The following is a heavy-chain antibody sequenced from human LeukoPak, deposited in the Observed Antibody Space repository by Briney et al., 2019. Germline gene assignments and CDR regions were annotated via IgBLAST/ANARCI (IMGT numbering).Heavy chain of an antibody. CDR1: GYTFTSYH. V-gene: IGHV1-46*01. Sequence: ASVKVSCKASGYTFTSYHMYWVRQAPGQGLEWMGIINPSGGSTSYAQKFQGRVTMTRDMSTSTVYMELSSLRSEDTAVYYCARISSKGPTWGQGTLVTVSS. CDR2: INPSGGST. D-gene: IGHD6-13*01. CDR3: ARISSKGPT. J-gene: IGHJ4*02.